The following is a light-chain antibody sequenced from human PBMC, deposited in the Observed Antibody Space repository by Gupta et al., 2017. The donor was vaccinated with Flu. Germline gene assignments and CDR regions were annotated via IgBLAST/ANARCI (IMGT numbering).Light chain of an antibody. V-gene: IGLV2-14*01. CDR3: TSFSTSNTWV. CDR2: EVS. CDR1: SNY. J-gene: IGLJ3*02. Sequence: SALTQPASVSGSPVQSITISCTGPSNYVSWFQQHPGEVPKLMFYEVSNRAAVVASRFSGSKSGNTASLTISVHQAEDAADYYCTSFSTSNTWVFGGGTKLTVL.